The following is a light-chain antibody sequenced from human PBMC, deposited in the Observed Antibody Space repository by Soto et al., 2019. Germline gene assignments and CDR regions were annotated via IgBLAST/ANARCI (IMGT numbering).Light chain of an antibody. J-gene: IGKJ4*01. CDR3: QQYNNWPRAT. CDR2: RTS. CDR1: PSISSN. Sequence: VMTQSPATLSVPPGERVTLSCRVSPSISSNLAWYQQKPGQAPRLLMLRTSSRATGFPARFSGSGSGTEFNLTISSLQSEDFGVYYCQQYNNWPRATFGGGTKVEIK. V-gene: IGKV3-15*01.